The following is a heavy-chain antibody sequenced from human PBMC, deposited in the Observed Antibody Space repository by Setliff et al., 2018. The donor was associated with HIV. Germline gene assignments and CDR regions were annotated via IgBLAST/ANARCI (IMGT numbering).Heavy chain of an antibody. CDR3: ASLYYYDSSGYTPYMDV. J-gene: IGHJ6*03. CDR2: IYTSGST. D-gene: IGHD3-22*01. CDR1: GGSISSGSYY. Sequence: SETLSLTCTVSGGSISSGSYYWSWIRQPAGKGLEWIGRIYTSGSTNYNPSLKSRVTISVDTSKNQFSLKLSSVTAADTAVYYCASLYYYDSSGYTPYMDVWGKGTTVAVS. V-gene: IGHV4-61*02.